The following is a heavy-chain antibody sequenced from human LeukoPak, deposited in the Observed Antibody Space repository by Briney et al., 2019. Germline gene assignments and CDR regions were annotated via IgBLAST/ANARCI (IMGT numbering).Heavy chain of an antibody. CDR2: ISSSSSYI. CDR1: GFTFSSYS. V-gene: IGHV3-21*01. Sequence: GGSLRLSCAASGFTFSSYSMNWVRQAPGKGLEWVSSISSSSSYIYYADSVKGRFTISRDNAKNSLYLQMNSLRAEDTAVYYCARAHCSSTRCSYYFDSWGQGTLVTVSS. CDR3: ARAHCSSTRCSYYFDS. D-gene: IGHD2-2*01. J-gene: IGHJ4*02.